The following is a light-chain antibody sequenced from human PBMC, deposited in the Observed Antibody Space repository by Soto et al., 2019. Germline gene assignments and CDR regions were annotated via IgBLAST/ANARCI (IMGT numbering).Light chain of an antibody. V-gene: IGKV3-15*01. CDR1: QSVSTN. J-gene: IGKJ1*01. CDR3: QQYGDLPPT. CDR2: AAS. Sequence: EIVLTQSPDTLSVAPGERATLSCRASQSVSTNLAWYQQTLVQAPRLLIYAASTRATDIPARFSGSGSATEFTLTISRLEPEDFVVYHCQQYGDLPPTFVQGTKVDIK.